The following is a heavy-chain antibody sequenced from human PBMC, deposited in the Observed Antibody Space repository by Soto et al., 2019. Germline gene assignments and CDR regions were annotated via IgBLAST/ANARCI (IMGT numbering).Heavy chain of an antibody. Sequence: PSETLSLTCTVSGGSMSNYRWSWLRQPGGKGLEWIGRVHSSGSTDYNPSLKSRITVSVDTSKNQFSLELTSVTAADTGVYFCVRDSVSLTTFDCWGQGTLVTVSS. J-gene: IGHJ4*02. CDR2: VHSSGST. D-gene: IGHD1-1*01. V-gene: IGHV4-4*07. CDR3: VRDSVSLTTFDC. CDR1: GGSMSNYR.